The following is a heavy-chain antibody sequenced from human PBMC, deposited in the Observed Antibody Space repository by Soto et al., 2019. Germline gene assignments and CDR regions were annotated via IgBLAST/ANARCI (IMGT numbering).Heavy chain of an antibody. D-gene: IGHD2-2*01. Sequence: QITLKESGPTLVKPTQTLTLTCTFSGFSLSTSGVGVGWIRQPPGKALEWLALIYWNDDKRYSPSLKSRLTTTKDPPKNPVVLTMTNMDPVDTATYFCAHPNPPSITAAAIDYWGQGTLVTVSS. V-gene: IGHV2-5*01. CDR3: AHPNPPSITAAAIDY. CDR1: GFSLSTSGVG. CDR2: IYWNDDK. J-gene: IGHJ4*02.